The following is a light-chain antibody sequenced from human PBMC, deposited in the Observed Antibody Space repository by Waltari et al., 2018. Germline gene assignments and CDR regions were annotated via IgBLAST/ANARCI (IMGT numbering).Light chain of an antibody. CDR2: DAS. Sequence: EIVLTQSPAALSLSPGERATHSCRASQSVSSSFAWYQQNPGQAPRLPIYDASNRATGNPARFSGSGSGTDFTLTISSLEPEDFAVYYCQQRLNWPLTFGGGTKVEI. CDR1: QSVSSS. J-gene: IGKJ4*01. V-gene: IGKV3-11*01. CDR3: QQRLNWPLT.